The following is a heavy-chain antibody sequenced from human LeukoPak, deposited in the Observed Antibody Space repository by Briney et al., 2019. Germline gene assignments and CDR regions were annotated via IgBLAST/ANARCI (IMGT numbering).Heavy chain of an antibody. CDR1: GASFSYDY. J-gene: IGHJ5*01. D-gene: IGHD7-27*01. V-gene: IGHV4-34*01. CDR3: AKGVWAPRFDS. Sequence: SETLSLTCAVYGASFSYDYWSWVRQAPGKGLEWIGEINHSGSITYNPSLKSRVTISAEKSKSQFSLRLTSVTAADTAVYYCAKGVWAPRFDSWGQGTLVTVSS. CDR2: INHSGSI.